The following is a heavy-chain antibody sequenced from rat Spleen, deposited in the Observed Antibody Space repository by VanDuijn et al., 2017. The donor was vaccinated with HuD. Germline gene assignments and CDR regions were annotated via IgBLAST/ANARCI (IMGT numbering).Heavy chain of an antibody. CDR3: TTYPFSY. CDR1: GFTFTNYD. Sequence: EVQLVESGGGLVQPGRSMKLSCAASGFTFTNYDMAWVRQAPTKGLDWVASISYDGYNTYYRDSVKGRFTVSRDNAKSTLYLQMDSLRSEDTATYYCTTYPFSYWGQGTLVTVSS. D-gene: IGHD3-8*01. V-gene: IGHV5-20*01. J-gene: IGHJ3*01. CDR2: ISYDGYNT.